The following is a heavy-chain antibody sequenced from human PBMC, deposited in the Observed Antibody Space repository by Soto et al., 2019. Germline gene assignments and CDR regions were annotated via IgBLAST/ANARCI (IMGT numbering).Heavy chain of an antibody. D-gene: IGHD3-3*01. CDR3: ARDREGTIDY. CDR2: INPNSGGT. Sequence: ASVKVSCKASGYTFTSYAMHWVRQAPGQGLEWMGWINPNSGGTNYAQKFQGWVTMTRDTSISTAYMELSRLRSDDTAVYYCARDREGTIDYWGQGTLVTVSS. CDR1: GYTFTSYA. J-gene: IGHJ4*02. V-gene: IGHV1-2*04.